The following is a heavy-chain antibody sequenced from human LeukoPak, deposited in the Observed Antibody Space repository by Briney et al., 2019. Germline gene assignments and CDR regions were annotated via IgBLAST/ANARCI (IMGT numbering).Heavy chain of an antibody. Sequence: ASVKVSCKASGYTFTSYGISWVRQAPGQGLEWMGWISAYNGNTNYAQKLQGRVTMTTDTSTSTAYMELRSLRSDDTAVYYCAGTYYYGSGSYSPSNWFDPWGQGTLVTVSS. J-gene: IGHJ5*02. CDR1: GYTFTSYG. D-gene: IGHD3-10*01. CDR3: AGTYYYGSGSYSPSNWFDP. CDR2: ISAYNGNT. V-gene: IGHV1-18*01.